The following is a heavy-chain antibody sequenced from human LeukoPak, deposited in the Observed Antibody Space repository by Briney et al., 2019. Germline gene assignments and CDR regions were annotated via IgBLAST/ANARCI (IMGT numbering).Heavy chain of an antibody. J-gene: IGHJ4*02. CDR2: IYHSGST. CDR1: GGSISSSNW. V-gene: IGHV4-4*02. Sequence: SETLSLTCAVSGGSISSSNWWSWVRQPPGKGLEWIGEIYHSGSTNYNPSLKSRVTISVDKSKNQFSLKLSSVTAADTAVYYCARLRNYYDSSGYYCFDYWGQGTLVTASS. CDR3: ARLRNYYDSSGYYCFDY. D-gene: IGHD3-22*01.